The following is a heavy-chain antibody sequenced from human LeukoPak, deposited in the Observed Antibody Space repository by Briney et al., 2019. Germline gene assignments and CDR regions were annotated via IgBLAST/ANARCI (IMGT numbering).Heavy chain of an antibody. Sequence: SETLSLTCTVSGGSISSYYWSLIRQPPGKGLEWIGYIYYSGSTNYNPSLKSRVTISVDTSKNQFSLKLSSVTAADTAVYYCASFNYYYGMDVWGQGTTVTVSS. CDR2: IYYSGST. CDR1: GGSISSYY. CDR3: ASFNYYYGMDV. J-gene: IGHJ6*02. V-gene: IGHV4-59*08.